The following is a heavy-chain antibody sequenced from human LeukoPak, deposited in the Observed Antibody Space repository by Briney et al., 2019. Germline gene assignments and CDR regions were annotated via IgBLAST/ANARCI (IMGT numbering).Heavy chain of an antibody. CDR1: GGTFSSYA. V-gene: IGHV1-69*13. CDR2: IIPIFGSA. Sequence: SVKVSCKASGGTFSSYAISWVRQAPGQGLEWMGGIIPIFGSANYAQNFQGRVTITADESTSTAYMELSSLRSEDTAVCYCAVRRSLTSYYYDCMDVWGKGTTVTVSS. CDR3: AVRRSLTSYYYDCMDV. J-gene: IGHJ6*03. D-gene: IGHD1-14*01.